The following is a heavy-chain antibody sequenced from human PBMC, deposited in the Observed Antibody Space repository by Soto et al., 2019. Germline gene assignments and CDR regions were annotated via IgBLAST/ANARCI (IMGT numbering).Heavy chain of an antibody. CDR3: AKNYYFDS. J-gene: IGHJ4*02. Sequence: HPGGSLRLSCATSGFTFSSYAMSWARQGPGKGLEWVSSINTDGSTYYTDSVKGRFTISRDISKNTLYLQMNNLRAEDTAIYYCAKNYYFDSWGQGTLVTVS. CDR1: GFTFSSYA. CDR2: INTDGST. V-gene: IGHV3-23*01.